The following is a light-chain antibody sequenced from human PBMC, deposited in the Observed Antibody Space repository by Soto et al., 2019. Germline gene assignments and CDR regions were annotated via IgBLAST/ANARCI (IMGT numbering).Light chain of an antibody. V-gene: IGKV1-39*01. CDR1: QSISRY. CDR2: AAS. Sequence: DIQMTQSPSSLSASVGDRVTITCRASQSISRYLHWYQHKPGKAPKLLIYAASSLQSRVPSRFSGTESGTDFTLTIDSLQREDFATYFCQQTYTMPFTFGPGTTVDIK. CDR3: QQTYTMPFT. J-gene: IGKJ3*01.